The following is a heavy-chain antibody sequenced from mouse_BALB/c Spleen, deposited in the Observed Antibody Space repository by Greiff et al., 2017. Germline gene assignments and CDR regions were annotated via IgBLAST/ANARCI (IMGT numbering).Heavy chain of an antibody. D-gene: IGHD1-1*01. CDR3: ARSYYYGSSAYYAMDY. CDR1: GFTFSSFG. CDR2: ISSGSSTI. J-gene: IGHJ4*01. Sequence: EEKLMESGGGLVQPGGSRKLSCAASGFTFSSFGMHWVRQAPEKGLEWVAYISSGSSTIYYADTVKGRFTISRDNPKNTLFLQMTSLRSEDTAMYYCARSYYYGSSAYYAMDYWGQGTSVTVSS. V-gene: IGHV5-17*02.